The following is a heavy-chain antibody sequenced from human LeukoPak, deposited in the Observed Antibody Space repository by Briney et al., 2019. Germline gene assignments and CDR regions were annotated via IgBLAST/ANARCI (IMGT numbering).Heavy chain of an antibody. CDR1: GYTFPGYF. J-gene: IGHJ3*02. CDR3: ARDYSSDGFDI. D-gene: IGHD2-21*01. Sequence: ASVKVSCKASGYTFPGYFLHWLRQAPGQGLEWMGWINPNSGGTKYAQKFQDRVIMTRDTSISTAYMELSRLRSDDTAVYYCARDYSSDGFDIWGQGTMVTVSS. CDR2: INPNSGGT. V-gene: IGHV1-2*02.